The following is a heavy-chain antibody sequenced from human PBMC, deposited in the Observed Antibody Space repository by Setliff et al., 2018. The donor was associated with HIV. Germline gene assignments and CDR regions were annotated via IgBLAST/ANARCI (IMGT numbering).Heavy chain of an antibody. CDR1: GFSFSVYY. CDR3: ARDLFPYYHDSRPYYPPAY. J-gene: IGHJ4*02. Sequence: GGSLRLSCAASGFSFSVYYMYWIPQAPGKGLEWVSSLSGTSSTIYLADSVKGRFTISRDNAQNSLYLHMNSLRAEDTAMYYCARDLFPYYHDSRPYYPPAYWGQGTLVTVSS. V-gene: IGHV3-11*01. D-gene: IGHD3-22*01. CDR2: LSGTSSTI.